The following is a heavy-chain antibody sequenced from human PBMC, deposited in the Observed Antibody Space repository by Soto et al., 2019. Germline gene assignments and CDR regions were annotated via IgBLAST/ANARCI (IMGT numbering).Heavy chain of an antibody. V-gene: IGHV4-30-4*01. CDR2: IYYSGTT. CDR3: ARALIQLWPRCYFGMDV. Sequence: SETLSLTCTVSGGSISSGDYYWSWIRQPPGKGLEWIGYIYYSGTTYYNPSLKSRVTISVDTSKNQFSLKVSSVTAADTAVYYCARALIQLWPRCYFGMDVWGQGTTVTVSS. CDR1: GGSISSGDYY. J-gene: IGHJ6*02. D-gene: IGHD5-18*01.